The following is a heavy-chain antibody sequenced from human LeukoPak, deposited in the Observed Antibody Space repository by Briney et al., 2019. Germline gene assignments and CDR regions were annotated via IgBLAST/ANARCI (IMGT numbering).Heavy chain of an antibody. CDR2: ISSSSSYI. CDR3: AREGRDIVVVVAATPGAFDI. J-gene: IGHJ3*02. CDR1: GFTFSSYS. Sequence: PGGSLRLSCAASGFTFSSYSMNWVRQAPGKGLEWVSSISSSSSYIYYADSVKGRFTISRDNAKNSLYLQMNSLRAEDTAVYYCAREGRDIVVVVAATPGAFDIWGQGTMVTVSS. D-gene: IGHD2-15*01. V-gene: IGHV3-21*01.